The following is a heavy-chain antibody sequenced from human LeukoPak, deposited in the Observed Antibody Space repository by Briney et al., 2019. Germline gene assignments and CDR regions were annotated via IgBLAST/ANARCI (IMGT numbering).Heavy chain of an antibody. CDR2: IYYSGST. Sequence: PSETLSLTCTVSGGSISSSSYYWGWIRQPPGKGLEWIGSIYYSGSTYYNPSLKSRVTISVDTSKNQFPLKLSSVTAADTAVYYCARPSVGGRYYYGMDVWGQGTTVTVSS. J-gene: IGHJ6*02. CDR3: ARPSVGGRYYYGMDV. V-gene: IGHV4-39*01. CDR1: GGSISSSSYY. D-gene: IGHD2-8*02.